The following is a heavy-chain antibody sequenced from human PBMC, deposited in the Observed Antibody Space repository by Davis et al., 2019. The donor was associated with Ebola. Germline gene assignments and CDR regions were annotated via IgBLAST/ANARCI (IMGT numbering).Heavy chain of an antibody. CDR3: AKQPSMTTVTYFDY. D-gene: IGHD4-17*01. CDR1: GGSISSHY. CDR2: ISGSGGST. V-gene: IGHV3-23*01. Sequence: PSETLSLTCTVSGGSISSHYWSWIRQPPGKGLEWVSAISGSGGSTYYADSVKGRFTISRDNSKNTLYLQMNSLRAEDTAVYYCAKQPSMTTVTYFDYWGQGTLVTVSS. J-gene: IGHJ4*02.